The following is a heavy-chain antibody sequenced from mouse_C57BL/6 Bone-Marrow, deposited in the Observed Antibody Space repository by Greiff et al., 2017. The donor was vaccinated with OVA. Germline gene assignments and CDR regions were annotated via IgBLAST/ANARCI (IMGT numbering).Heavy chain of an antibody. CDR2: IRLKSDNYAT. J-gene: IGHJ3*01. V-gene: IGHV6-3*01. D-gene: IGHD2-4*01. Sequence: EVHLVESGGGLVQPGGSMKLSCVASGFTFSNYWMNWVRQSPEKGLEWVAQIRLKSDNYATHYAESVKGRLTISRDDSKSSVYLQMNNLRAEDTGIYYCTYYDYDGFAYWGQGTLVTVSA. CDR1: GFTFSNYW. CDR3: TYYDYDGFAY.